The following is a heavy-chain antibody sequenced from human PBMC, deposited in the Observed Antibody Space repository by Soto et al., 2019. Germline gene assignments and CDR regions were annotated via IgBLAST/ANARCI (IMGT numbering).Heavy chain of an antibody. Sequence: QVQLVQSGAEVREPGASVKVSCKASGYSFTSLDINWVRQTAGQGLEWMGWMQPSTGRTGYAQKFQGRVTMTRETSINTAYMELTTLTSDDTAFYYCARGVSAGVDYWGQGNLVTVSS. CDR3: ARGVSAGVDY. V-gene: IGHV1-8*01. J-gene: IGHJ4*02. CDR1: GYSFTSLD. CDR2: MQPSTGRT. D-gene: IGHD1-26*01.